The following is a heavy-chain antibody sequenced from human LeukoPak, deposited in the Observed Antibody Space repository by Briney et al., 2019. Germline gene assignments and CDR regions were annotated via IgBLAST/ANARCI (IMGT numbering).Heavy chain of an antibody. J-gene: IGHJ4*02. CDR1: GFTVSSNY. CDR3: ARASYDILTGIC. CDR2: IYSGGST. Sequence: GGSLRLSCAASGFTVSSNYMSWVRQAPGKGLEWVSVIYSGGSTYYADSVKGRFTISRDNSKNTLYLQMNSLRAGDTAVYYCARASYDILTGICWGQGTLVTVSS. D-gene: IGHD3-9*01. V-gene: IGHV3-53*01.